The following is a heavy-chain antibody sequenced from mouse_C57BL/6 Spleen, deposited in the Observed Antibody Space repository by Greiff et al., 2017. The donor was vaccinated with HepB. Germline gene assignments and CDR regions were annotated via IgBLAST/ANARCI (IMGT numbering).Heavy chain of an antibody. CDR1: GFTFSSYA. D-gene: IGHD3-2*02. V-gene: IGHV5-9-1*02. J-gene: IGHJ3*01. Sequence: EVHLVESGEGLVKPGGSLKLSCAASGFTFSSYAMSWVRQTPEKRLEWVAYISSGGDYIYYADTVKGRFTISRDNARNTLYLQMSSLKSEDTAMYYCTRDQDSSGYVAWFAYWGQGTLVTVSA. CDR2: ISSGGDYI. CDR3: TRDQDSSGYVAWFAY.